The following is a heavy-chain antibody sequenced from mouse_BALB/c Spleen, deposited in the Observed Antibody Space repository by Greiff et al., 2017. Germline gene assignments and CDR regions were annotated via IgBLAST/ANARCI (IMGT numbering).Heavy chain of an antibody. V-gene: IGHV2-9*02. J-gene: IGHJ4*01. D-gene: IGHD2-1*01. CDR2: IWAGGST. CDR1: GFSLTSYG. CDR3: ARDRYGNYPYAMDY. Sequence: QVQLQQSGPGLVAPSQSLSITCTVSGFSLTSYGVHWVRQPPGKGLEWLGVIWAGGSTNYNSALMSRLSISKDNSKSQVFLKMNSLQTDDTAMYYCARDRYGNYPYAMDYWGQGTSVTVSS.